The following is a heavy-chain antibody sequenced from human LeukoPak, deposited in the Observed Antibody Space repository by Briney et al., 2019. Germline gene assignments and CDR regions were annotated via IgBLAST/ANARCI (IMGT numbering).Heavy chain of an antibody. CDR1: GSTFSSYW. Sequence: PGGSLRLSCAASGSTFSSYWMSWVRQAPGKGLEWVANIKQDGSEKYYVDSVKGRFTISGDNAKNSLYLQMNSLRAEDTAVYYCARDLKLGGNTDYYYYGMDVWGQGTTVTVSS. D-gene: IGHD4-23*01. CDR2: IKQDGSEK. CDR3: ARDLKLGGNTDYYYYGMDV. V-gene: IGHV3-7*01. J-gene: IGHJ6*02.